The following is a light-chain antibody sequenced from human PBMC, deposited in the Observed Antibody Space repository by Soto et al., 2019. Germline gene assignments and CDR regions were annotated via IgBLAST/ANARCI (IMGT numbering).Light chain of an antibody. Sequence: IQLTQSPSSLSASVGDRVTITCRASQGISSYLAWYQQKPGKAPKLLTYAASTLQSGVPSRFSGSGSGTDFTLTISSLQHCQQHSTYPLTFGGGTKVEIK. V-gene: IGKV1-9*01. CDR3: LT. CDR2: AAS. J-gene: IGKJ4*01. CDR1: QGISSY.